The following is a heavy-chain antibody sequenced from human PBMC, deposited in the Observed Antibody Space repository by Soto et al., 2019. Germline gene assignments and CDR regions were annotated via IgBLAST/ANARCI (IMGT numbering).Heavy chain of an antibody. J-gene: IGHJ4*02. V-gene: IGHV3-7*05. CDR3: ESDILDF. D-gene: IGHD3-9*01. Sequence: EVELVESGGGLVQPGGSLRLSCAASGFMFSSYYMTWVRQAPGQGLEWVANINQNGSERYYVDSVEGRFTISRDNAKNAVFLQMENLRGEDTAMYYCESDILDFWGQGTLVSVSS. CDR1: GFMFSSYY. CDR2: INQNGSER.